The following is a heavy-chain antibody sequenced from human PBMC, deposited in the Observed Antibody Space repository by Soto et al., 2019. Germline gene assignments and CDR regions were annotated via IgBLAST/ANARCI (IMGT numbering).Heavy chain of an antibody. CDR2: ISYDGSNK. J-gene: IGHJ5*02. CDR1: GFTFSSYG. D-gene: IGHD6-13*01. Sequence: GGSLRLACAASGFTFSSYGMHGVRQAPGKGLEWVAVISYDGSNKYYADSVKGRFTISSDNSKNTLYLQMNSLRAEDTAVYYCSKDTGYSSSPHGRVGLDNWFDPWGQGTLVTVSS. V-gene: IGHV3-30*18. CDR3: SKDTGYSSSPHGRVGLDNWFDP.